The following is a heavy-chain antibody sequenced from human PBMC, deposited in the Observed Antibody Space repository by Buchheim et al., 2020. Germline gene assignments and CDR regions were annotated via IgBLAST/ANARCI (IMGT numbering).Heavy chain of an antibody. Sequence: QVQLQQWGAGLLKPSETLSLTRAVFGGSFSGYYCSWIRQPPGKGLEWIGEVNHSGSTNYNPSLKSRVTIPVDTPKNQSSLQLSSVTAADTAVYYCARGPSPPCGDYRPDPWGQGTL. J-gene: IGHJ5*02. V-gene: IGHV4-34*01. CDR1: GGSFSGYY. D-gene: IGHD4-17*01. CDR3: ARGPSPPCGDYRPDP. CDR2: VNHSGST.